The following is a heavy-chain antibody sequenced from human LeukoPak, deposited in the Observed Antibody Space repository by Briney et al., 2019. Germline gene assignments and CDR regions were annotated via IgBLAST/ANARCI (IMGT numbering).Heavy chain of an antibody. CDR2: IRYDGSK. CDR3: AKDVLGGSGYFLFDS. Sequence: LGGSLRLSCAASGFTFSSYGMHWVRQAPGKGLEWGAFIRYDGSKYYADTVKGRFTISRDNSKNTLYLQMNSLRAEDTAVYYCAKDVLGGSGYFLFDSWGRGTLVTVSS. CDR1: GFTFSSYG. J-gene: IGHJ4*02. V-gene: IGHV3-30*02. D-gene: IGHD3-3*01.